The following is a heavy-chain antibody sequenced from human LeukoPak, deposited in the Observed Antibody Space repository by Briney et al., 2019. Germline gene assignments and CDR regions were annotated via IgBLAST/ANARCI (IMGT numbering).Heavy chain of an antibody. CDR2: IYHSGST. CDR1: GYSISSGYY. D-gene: IGHD5-12*01. CDR3: AREGSRYSGYDSPDAFDI. Sequence: SETLSLTCTVSGYSISSGYYWGWIRQPPGKGLEWIGSIYHSGSTYYNPSLKSRVTISVDTSKNQFSLKLSSVTAADTAVYYCAREGSRYSGYDSPDAFDIWGQGTMVTVSS. V-gene: IGHV4-38-2*02. J-gene: IGHJ3*02.